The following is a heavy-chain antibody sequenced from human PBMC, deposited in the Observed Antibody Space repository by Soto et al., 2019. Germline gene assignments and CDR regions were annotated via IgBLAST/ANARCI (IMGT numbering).Heavy chain of an antibody. CDR1: GFTFSSYA. CDR2: ISGSGGST. J-gene: IGHJ4*02. V-gene: IGHV3-23*01. CDR3: AKDTGIAVDGRVYHFDY. D-gene: IGHD6-19*01. Sequence: GSLRLSCAASGFTFSSYAMSWVRQAPGKGLEWVSAISGSGGSTYYADSVKGRFTISRDNSKNTLYLQMNSLRAEDTAVYYCAKDTGIAVDGRVYHFDYWGQGTLVTVSS.